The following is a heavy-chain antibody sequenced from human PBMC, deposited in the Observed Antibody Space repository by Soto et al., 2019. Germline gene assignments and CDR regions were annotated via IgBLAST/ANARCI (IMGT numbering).Heavy chain of an antibody. CDR2: ISYSGTT. CDR1: GGSVSSGSYY. J-gene: IGHJ5*02. D-gene: IGHD5-18*01. CDR3: ARGRGYSYGLDP. Sequence: ADTLSLTCTVSGGSVSSGSYYWSWIRQPPGEGLEWIGFISYSGTTTYSPSLKSRVTISLDTSKNQFSLSLNFVTAADTAVYYCARGRGYSYGLDPWGQGSLVTVSS. V-gene: IGHV4-61*01.